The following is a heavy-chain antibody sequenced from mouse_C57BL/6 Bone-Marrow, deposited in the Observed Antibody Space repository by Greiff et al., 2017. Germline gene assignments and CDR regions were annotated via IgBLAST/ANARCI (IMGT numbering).Heavy chain of an antibody. CDR2: IDPENGDT. CDR3: TTAYYSNYVGY. J-gene: IGHJ2*01. V-gene: IGHV14-4*01. D-gene: IGHD2-5*01. CDR1: GFNIKDDF. Sequence: VQLQQSGAELVRPGASVKLSCTASGFNIKDDFMHWVKQRPEQGLEWIGWIDPENGDTEYASKFQGKATITADTSSNPAYLQLSSLTSEDTAVYYCTTAYYSNYVGYWGQGSTLTVSS.